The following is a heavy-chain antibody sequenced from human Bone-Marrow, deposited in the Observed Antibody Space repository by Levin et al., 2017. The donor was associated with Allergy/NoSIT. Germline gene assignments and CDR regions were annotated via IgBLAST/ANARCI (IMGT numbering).Heavy chain of an antibody. J-gene: IGHJ4*02. Sequence: PGGSLRLSCAASGFTFDDYAMHWVRQAPGKGLEWVSGSSWNSGSIGYADSVKGRFTISRDNAKNSLYLQMNSLRSEDTALYYCAKAAGYSSSGHLDYWGQGTLVTVSS. CDR2: SSWNSGSI. CDR3: AKAAGYSSSGHLDY. V-gene: IGHV3-9*01. CDR1: GFTFDDYA. D-gene: IGHD6-13*01.